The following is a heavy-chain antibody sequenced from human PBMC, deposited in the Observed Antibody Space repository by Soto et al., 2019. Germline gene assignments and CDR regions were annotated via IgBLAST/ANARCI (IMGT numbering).Heavy chain of an antibody. Sequence: PSETLSLTCTVSGGSISSYYWNWIRQPPGKGLEWIGYIYYSGSTNYNPSLKSRVTISVDTSKNQFSLKLSSVTAADTAVYYCARSHYDFWSGPDYGMDVWGQGTTVTVSS. D-gene: IGHD3-3*01. J-gene: IGHJ6*02. V-gene: IGHV4-59*01. CDR3: ARSHYDFWSGPDYGMDV. CDR1: GGSISSYY. CDR2: IYYSGST.